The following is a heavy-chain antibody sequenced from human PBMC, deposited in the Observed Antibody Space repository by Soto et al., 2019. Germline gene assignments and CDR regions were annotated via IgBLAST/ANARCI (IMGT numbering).Heavy chain of an antibody. CDR3: PRYTGSNSLFDS. Sequence: QVQLVQSGAEVKKPGASVSVSCKASGYTFTGDYLHWVRQAPGQGLEWMAWINPKSGYTKSAQKFQARVTLTRDTSISTDYMELRSLRSEDTAVYFCPRYTGSNSLFDSWGQGTLVTVSS. CDR1: GYTFTGDY. CDR2: INPKSGYT. J-gene: IGHJ4*02. V-gene: IGHV1-2*02. D-gene: IGHD1-26*01.